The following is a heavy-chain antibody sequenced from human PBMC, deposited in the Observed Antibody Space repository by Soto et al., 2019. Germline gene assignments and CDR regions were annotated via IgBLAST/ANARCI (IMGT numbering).Heavy chain of an antibody. J-gene: IGHJ6*02. V-gene: IGHV1-69*01. CDR1: GGTFSSYA. CDR2: IIPIFGTA. CDR3: ARNSLGYCSGGSCYYYYGMDV. D-gene: IGHD2-15*01. Sequence: QVQLVQSGAEVKKPGSSVKVSCTASGGTFSSYAISWVRQAPGQGLEWMGGIIPIFGTANYAQKFQGRVTITADESTSTAYMELSSLRSEDTAVYYCARNSLGYCSGGSCYYYYGMDVWGQGTTVTVSS.